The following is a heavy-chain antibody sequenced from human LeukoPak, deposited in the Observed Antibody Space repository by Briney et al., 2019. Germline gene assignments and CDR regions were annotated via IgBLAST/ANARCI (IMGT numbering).Heavy chain of an antibody. D-gene: IGHD6-13*01. CDR2: IYYSGST. J-gene: IGHJ4*02. CDR3: ARGNSSSWYESLDY. V-gene: IGHV4-59*12. CDR1: GGSISSYY. Sequence: SETLSLTCTVSGGSISSYYWSWIRQPPGKGLEWIGYIYYSGSTNYNPSLKSRVTISVDTSKNQFSLKLSSVTAADTAVYYCARGNSSSWYESLDYWGQGTLVTVSS.